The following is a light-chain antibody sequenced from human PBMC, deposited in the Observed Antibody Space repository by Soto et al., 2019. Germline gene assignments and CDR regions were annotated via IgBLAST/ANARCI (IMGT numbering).Light chain of an antibody. J-gene: IGKJ2*01. CDR3: QQYNYYPYT. V-gene: IGKV1-5*01. Sequence: DIPMTQSPSTLSASVGDRVTITCRASQSISSWLAWYQQKPGKAPKLLIYDASSLESGVPSRFSGSGSGTDFTLTISSLQPDDVAAYYCQQYNYYPYTIGQGTKLEIK. CDR1: QSISSW. CDR2: DAS.